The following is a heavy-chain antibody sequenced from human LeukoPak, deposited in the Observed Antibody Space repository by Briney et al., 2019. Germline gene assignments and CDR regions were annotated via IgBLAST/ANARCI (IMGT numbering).Heavy chain of an antibody. J-gene: IGHJ4*02. V-gene: IGHV1-69*04. Sequence: SVKVSCKASGGTFSSYAISWVRQAPGQGLEWMGRIIPILGIANYAQKFQGRVTITADKSTSTAYMELSSLRSEDTAVYYCARGVYFTMVRGPFDYWGQGTLVTVSS. D-gene: IGHD3-10*01. CDR1: GGTFSSYA. CDR2: IIPILGIA. CDR3: ARGVYFTMVRGPFDY.